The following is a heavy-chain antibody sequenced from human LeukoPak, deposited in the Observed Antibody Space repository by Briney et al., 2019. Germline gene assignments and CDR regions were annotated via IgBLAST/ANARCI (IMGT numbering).Heavy chain of an antibody. CDR2: IYYSGST. D-gene: IGHD3-22*01. CDR3: ARDAQAHSSGYLYYFDY. CDR1: GGSISSSSYY. J-gene: IGHJ4*02. Sequence: PSETLSLTCTVSGGSISSSSYYWGWIRQPPGKGLEWIGSIYYSGSTYYNPSLKSRVTISEDTSKNQFSLKLSSVTAADTAVYYCARDAQAHSSGYLYYFDYWGQGTLVTVSS. V-gene: IGHV4-39*07.